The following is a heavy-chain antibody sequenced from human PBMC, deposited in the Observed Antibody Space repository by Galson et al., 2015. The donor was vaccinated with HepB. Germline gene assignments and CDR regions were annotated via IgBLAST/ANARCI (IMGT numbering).Heavy chain of an antibody. Sequence: SVKVSCKASGYTFTSYYMHWVRQAPGQGLEWMGIINPSGGSTSYAQKFQGRVTMTRDTSTSTVYMELSSLRSEGTAVYYCAREAGIAAAGIGGWFDPWGQGTLVTVSS. CDR1: GYTFTSYY. J-gene: IGHJ5*02. CDR3: AREAGIAAAGIGGWFDP. CDR2: INPSGGST. V-gene: IGHV1-46*03. D-gene: IGHD6-13*01.